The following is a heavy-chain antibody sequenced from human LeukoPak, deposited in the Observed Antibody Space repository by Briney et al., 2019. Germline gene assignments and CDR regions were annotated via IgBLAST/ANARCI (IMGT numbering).Heavy chain of an antibody. V-gene: IGHV3-23*01. Sequence: GGSLRLSCGASGFIFNNYGLIWVRQAPGKGLEWVSAISNDGGGTNYADFVKGRFTISGDNSKNTLFLQMNSLRAEDTALYYCAKGSSGYFVDLWGQGTLVTVSS. J-gene: IGHJ5*02. CDR1: GFIFNNYG. CDR2: ISNDGGGT. D-gene: IGHD3-22*01. CDR3: AKGSSGYFVDL.